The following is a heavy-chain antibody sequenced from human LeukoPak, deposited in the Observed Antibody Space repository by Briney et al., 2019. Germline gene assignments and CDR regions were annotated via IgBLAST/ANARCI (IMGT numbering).Heavy chain of an antibody. CDR2: INPNSGGT. Sequence: ASVKVSCKSSGYTFTGYYMRWVRQAPGQGLEWMGWINPNSGGTNYAQKFQGRVTMTRDTSISTAYMELSRLRSDDTAVYYCARGAYYYDSSGSNFGGYWGRGSLVTVTS. CDR3: ARGAYYYDSSGSNFGGY. V-gene: IGHV1-2*02. CDR1: GYTFTGYY. J-gene: IGHJ4*02. D-gene: IGHD3-22*01.